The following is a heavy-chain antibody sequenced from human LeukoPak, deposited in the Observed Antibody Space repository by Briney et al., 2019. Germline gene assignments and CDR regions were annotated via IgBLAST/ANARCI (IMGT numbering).Heavy chain of an antibody. D-gene: IGHD5-18*01. CDR3: ARDRGYNAFDI. Sequence: GGSLRLSCAASGSTFSSSWMSWVRQAPGKGLEWVANIKQDGSEKNYVDSVKGRFTISRDNAKNSMYLQMNSLRADDTAEYYCARDRGYNAFDIWGQGTMVTVSS. CDR1: GSTFSSSW. J-gene: IGHJ3*02. V-gene: IGHV3-7*01. CDR2: IKQDGSEK.